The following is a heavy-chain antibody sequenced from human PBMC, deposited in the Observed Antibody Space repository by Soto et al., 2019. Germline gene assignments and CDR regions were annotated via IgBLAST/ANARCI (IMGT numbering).Heavy chain of an antibody. CDR2: ISYDGSNK. Sequence: QVQLVESGGGVVQPGRSLRLSCAASGFTFSSYGMHWVRQAPGKGLAWVAVISYDGSNKYYADSVKGRFTISRDNSKNTRYLQMNSLIAEDTAVYYCAKDDGERFLYYGMDVWGQGTTVTVSS. V-gene: IGHV3-30*18. D-gene: IGHD3-3*01. CDR1: GFTFSSYG. CDR3: AKDDGERFLYYGMDV. J-gene: IGHJ6*02.